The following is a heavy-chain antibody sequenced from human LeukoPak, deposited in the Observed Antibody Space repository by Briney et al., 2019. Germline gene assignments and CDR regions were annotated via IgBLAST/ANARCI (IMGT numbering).Heavy chain of an antibody. CDR1: GGSISSGSYY. CDR2: IYTSGST. Sequence: SQTLSLTCTVSGGSISSGSYYWSWIRQPAGKGLEWFGRIYTSGSTNYNPSLKSRFTRSVDTSKNQFSLKLSSVTAADTAVYYCARRCSGGSCYFDYWGQGTLVTVSS. D-gene: IGHD2-15*01. CDR3: ARRCSGGSCYFDY. V-gene: IGHV4-61*02. J-gene: IGHJ4*02.